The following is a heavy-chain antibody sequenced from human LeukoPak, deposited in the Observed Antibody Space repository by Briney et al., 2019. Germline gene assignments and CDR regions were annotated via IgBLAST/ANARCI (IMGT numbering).Heavy chain of an antibody. D-gene: IGHD6-13*01. V-gene: IGHV3-30*02. CDR2: IRYDGGNK. Sequence: GGSLRLSCAASGFTFSSYGMHWVRQAPGKGLEWVAVIRYDGGNKYYADSVKGRFTISRDNSKNTLYLQMNSLRAEDTAVYYCAKDDSIAAAGIRSPIDYWGQGTLVTVSS. CDR3: AKDDSIAAAGIRSPIDY. CDR1: GFTFSSYG. J-gene: IGHJ4*02.